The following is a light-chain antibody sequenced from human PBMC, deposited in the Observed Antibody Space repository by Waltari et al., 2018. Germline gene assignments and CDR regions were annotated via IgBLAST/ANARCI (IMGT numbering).Light chain of an antibody. CDR2: EVS. J-gene: IGKJ5*01. CDR3: VQSKELPIN. V-gene: IGKV2D-29*01. Sequence: DFFMTQTPPPLSVTPGQPAPFPCKSSQSFIYTYAQTYLHWYLQKPGQPPQLLISEVSKRFSGVSDKFSGSGSGTDFTLKIGRVEAEDVGVYYCVQSKELPINFGQGTRLEI. CDR1: QSFIYTYAQTY.